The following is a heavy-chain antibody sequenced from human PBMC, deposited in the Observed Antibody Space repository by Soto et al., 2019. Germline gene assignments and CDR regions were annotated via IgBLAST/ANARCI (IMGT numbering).Heavy chain of an antibody. CDR2: FDPEDGET. J-gene: IGHJ4*02. Sequence: ASVKVSCKVYGYTLTELSIHWVRQAPGKGLEWMGGFDPEDGETIYAQKFQGRVTMTEDTSTDTAYMELSSLRSEDTAVYYCAREGGGSARGGDAEAWDYWGQGTLVTVSS. V-gene: IGHV1-24*01. CDR3: AREGGGSARGGDAEAWDY. CDR1: GYTLTELS. D-gene: IGHD2-15*01.